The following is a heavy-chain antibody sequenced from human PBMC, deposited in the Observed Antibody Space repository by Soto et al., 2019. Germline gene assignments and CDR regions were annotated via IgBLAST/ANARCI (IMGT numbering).Heavy chain of an antibody. D-gene: IGHD1-26*01. CDR3: ARGGIVGANDANWFDP. CDR1: GYTFTSYD. J-gene: IGHJ5*02. Sequence: QVQLVQSGSEVKKPGASVKVSCKASGYTFTSYDINWVRQATGQGLEWMGWMNPNSGNTGYAQKFQGRVTMTRNTSISTAYMELSSLRSEDTAVYYCARGGIVGANDANWFDPWGQGTLVTVSS. CDR2: MNPNSGNT. V-gene: IGHV1-8*01.